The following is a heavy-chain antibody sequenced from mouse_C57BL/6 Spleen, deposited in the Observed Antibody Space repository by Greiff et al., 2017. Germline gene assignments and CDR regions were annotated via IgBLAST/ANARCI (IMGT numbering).Heavy chain of an antibody. CDR1: GFTFSDYG. Sequence: EVQVVESGGGLVKPGGSLKLSCAASGFTFSDYGMHWVRQAPEKGLEWVAYISSGSSTIYYADTVKGRFTISRDNAKNTLFLQMTSLRSEDTAMYYCARGGFITTVVGAMDYWGQGTSVTVSA. CDR3: ARGGFITTVVGAMDY. J-gene: IGHJ4*01. CDR2: ISSGSSTI. D-gene: IGHD1-1*01. V-gene: IGHV5-17*01.